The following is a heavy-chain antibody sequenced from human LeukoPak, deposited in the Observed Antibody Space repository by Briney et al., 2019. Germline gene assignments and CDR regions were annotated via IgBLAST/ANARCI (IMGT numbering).Heavy chain of an antibody. CDR2: INHSGST. V-gene: IGHV4-34*01. J-gene: IGHJ5*02. D-gene: IGHD3-22*01. Sequence: SETLSLTCAVYGGSFIGYYWSWIRQPPGKGLEWIGGINHSGSTNYNPSLKSRVTISVDTSKNQFSLKLSSVTAADTAVYYCARGRLSYYYDSRGWFDPWGQGTLVTVSS. CDR3: ARGRLSYYYDSRGWFDP. CDR1: GGSFIGYY.